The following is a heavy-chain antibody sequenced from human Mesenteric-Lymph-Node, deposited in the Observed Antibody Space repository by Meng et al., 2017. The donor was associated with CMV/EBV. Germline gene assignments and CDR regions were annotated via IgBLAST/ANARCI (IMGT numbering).Heavy chain of an antibody. V-gene: IGHV4-39*07. CDR1: GGSIISSNYY. J-gene: IGHJ5*01. CDR3: ARARVGYSYGYQTVHWFDS. D-gene: IGHD5-18*01. Sequence: SETLSLTCSVSGGSIISSNYYWGWLRQPPGKGLEWIGNMYYTGITYSNPSLKSRLTISMDTSKNQFSLNLRFVTAADTAIYYCARARVGYSYGYQTVHWFDSWGQGTLVTVSS. CDR2: MYYTGIT.